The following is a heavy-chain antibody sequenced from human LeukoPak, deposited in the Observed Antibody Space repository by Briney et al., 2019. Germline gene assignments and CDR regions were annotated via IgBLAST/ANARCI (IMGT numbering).Heavy chain of an antibody. CDR3: AKGTGYSSAPPKFYSYMDV. CDR2: ISGSGDTT. Sequence: PGGSLRLSCVGSGFSFRSYAMNWARQAPRKGLEWVSIISGSGDTTYHADSVEGRLTISRDNSKNTLYLEMNSLRTDDTAIYFCAKGTGYSSAPPKFYSYMDVWGKGTTVTVSS. V-gene: IGHV3-23*01. CDR1: GFSFRSYA. D-gene: IGHD6-25*01. J-gene: IGHJ6*03.